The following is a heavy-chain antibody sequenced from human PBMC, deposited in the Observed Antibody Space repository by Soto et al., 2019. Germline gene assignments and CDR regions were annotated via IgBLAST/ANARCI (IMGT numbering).Heavy chain of an antibody. CDR3: ARGWIVVVPAAITDAFDI. CDR2: ISSSSSYI. Sequence: EVQLVESGGGLVKPGGSLRLSCAASGFTFSSYSMNWVRQAPGKGLEWVSSISSSSSYIYYADSVKGRFTISRDNAKNSLYLQMNSLRAEDTAVYYCARGWIVVVPAAITDAFDIWGQGTMVTVSS. D-gene: IGHD2-2*02. CDR1: GFTFSSYS. V-gene: IGHV3-21*01. J-gene: IGHJ3*02.